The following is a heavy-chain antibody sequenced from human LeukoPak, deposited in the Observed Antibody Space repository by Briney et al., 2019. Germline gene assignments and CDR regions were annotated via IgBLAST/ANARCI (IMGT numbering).Heavy chain of an antibody. CDR2: IIPIFGTA. J-gene: IGHJ4*02. Sequence: SVKVSCKASGGTFSSYAISWVRQAPGQGLEWMGGIIPIFGTANYAQKFQGRVTITTDESTSTAYMELSSLRSEDTAVYYCARAQLAVAGIFNYWGQGTLVPLSS. CDR3: ARAQLAVAGIFNY. V-gene: IGHV1-69*05. CDR1: GGTFSSYA. D-gene: IGHD6-19*01.